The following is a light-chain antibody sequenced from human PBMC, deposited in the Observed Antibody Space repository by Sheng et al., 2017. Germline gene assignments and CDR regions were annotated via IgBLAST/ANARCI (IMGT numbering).Light chain of an antibody. V-gene: IGKV1-12*01. CDR1: QDINRD. Sequence: DIQMTQSPSSVSASVGDRVTITCRASQDINRDLGWYQQKPGTAPKLLIYSTSTLQGGVPSRFSGSGSGTEFTLTIRSLMPEDFATYYCQQTNSFPRTFGQGT. CDR3: QQTNSFPRT. J-gene: IGKJ1*01. CDR2: STS.